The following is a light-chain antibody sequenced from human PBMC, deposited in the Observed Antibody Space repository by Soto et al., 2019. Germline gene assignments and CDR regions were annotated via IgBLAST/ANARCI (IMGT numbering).Light chain of an antibody. CDR1: SSDVGGYNY. CDR2: DVS. CDR3: GSYASSNTYV. J-gene: IGLJ1*01. Sequence: QSVLTQPRSVSGSPGQSVTISCTGTSSDVGGYNYVSWYQQHQGKATKLIIYDVSKRPAGVPDRFSGSKSGNTASLTSSVLQAEDEADYYCGSYASSNTYVFGTGTKLTVL. V-gene: IGLV2-11*01.